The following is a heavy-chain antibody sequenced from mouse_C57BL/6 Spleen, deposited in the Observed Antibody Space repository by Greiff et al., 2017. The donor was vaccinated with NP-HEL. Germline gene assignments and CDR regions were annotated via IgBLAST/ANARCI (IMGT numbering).Heavy chain of an antibody. V-gene: IGHV2-6*01. J-gene: IGHJ4*01. CDR1: GFSLTSYG. Sequence: VKLQESGPGLVAPSQSLSITCTVSGFSLTSYGVDWVRQSPGKGLEWLGVIWGVGSTNYNSALKSRLSISKDNSKSQVFLKMNSLQTDDTAMYYCASGTTGAMDYWGQGTSVTVSS. CDR3: ASGTTGAMDY. D-gene: IGHD2-1*01. CDR2: IWGVGST.